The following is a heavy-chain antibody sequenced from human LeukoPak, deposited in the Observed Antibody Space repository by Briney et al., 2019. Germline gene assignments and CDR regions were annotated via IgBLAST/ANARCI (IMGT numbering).Heavy chain of an antibody. CDR2: IKSDGTDT. CDR1: GFTFSNYW. Sequence: GGSLRLSCAASGFTFSNYWMLWLRQAPGMGLVWVSRIKSDGTDTTYADSVKGRFTIPRDNAKSTLYLQMNSLRAEDTAVYYCLYHDSGVTSPLESYWGQGILVTVST. D-gene: IGHD3-22*01. V-gene: IGHV3-74*01. J-gene: IGHJ4*02. CDR3: LYHDSGVTSPLESY.